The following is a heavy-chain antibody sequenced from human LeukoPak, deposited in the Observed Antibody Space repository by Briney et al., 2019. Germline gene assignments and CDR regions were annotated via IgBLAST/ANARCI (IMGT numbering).Heavy chain of an antibody. CDR1: GFTFSSFW. D-gene: IGHD5-12*01. V-gene: IGHV3-7*01. CDR2: IKQDGSEQ. CDR3: ATTGGYDYWYFDL. Sequence: GGSLGLSCVTSGFTFSSFWMNWVRQAPGKGLEWVANIKQDGSEQYYVDSVKGRFTISRDNAKKSLSLHMDSLRAEDTAVYYCATTGGYDYWYFDLWGRGTLVTVSS. J-gene: IGHJ2*01.